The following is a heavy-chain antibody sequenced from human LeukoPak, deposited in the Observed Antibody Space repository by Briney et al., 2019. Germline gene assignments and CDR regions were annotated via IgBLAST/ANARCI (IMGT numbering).Heavy chain of an antibody. Sequence: GGSLRLSCAASGFTFSDYYMSWIRQAPGKGLEWVSYISSSSSYTNYADSVKGRFTISRDNAKNSLYLQMNSLRAEDTAVYYCARGSLRSSWVPFDYWGQGTLVTVSS. CDR2: ISSSSSYT. J-gene: IGHJ4*02. V-gene: IGHV3-11*06. CDR1: GFTFSDYY. CDR3: ARGSLRSSWVPFDY. D-gene: IGHD6-13*01.